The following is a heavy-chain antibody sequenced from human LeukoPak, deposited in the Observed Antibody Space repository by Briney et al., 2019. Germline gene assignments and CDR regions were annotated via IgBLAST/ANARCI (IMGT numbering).Heavy chain of an antibody. CDR2: IYYSGSS. V-gene: IGHV4-59*01. CDR3: ARLSRGSSAGFDY. Sequence: KSSETLSLTCAVSGGSISNYYWNWIRQPPGKGLEWIGYIYYSGSSNYNPSLKSRVTISVDTSKNQFSLKVNSVTAADTAVYFCARLSRGSSAGFDYWGQGNLVTVSS. CDR1: GGSISNYY. J-gene: IGHJ4*02. D-gene: IGHD6-6*01.